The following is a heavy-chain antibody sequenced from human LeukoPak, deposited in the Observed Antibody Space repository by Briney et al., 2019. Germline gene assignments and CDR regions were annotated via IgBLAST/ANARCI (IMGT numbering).Heavy chain of an antibody. J-gene: IGHJ5*02. V-gene: IGHV4-61*03. CDR2: IYYSGST. D-gene: IGHD6-6*01. CDR1: GASVSSGSYY. CDR3: ARLPNTREYSSSYA. Sequence: PSETLSLTCNVSGASVSSGSYYWSWIRQPPGKELEWIGYIYYSGSTSYNPSLKSRVTISVDASKNHFSLKLTSVTAADTAVYYCARLPNTREYSSSYAWGQGTLVTVSS.